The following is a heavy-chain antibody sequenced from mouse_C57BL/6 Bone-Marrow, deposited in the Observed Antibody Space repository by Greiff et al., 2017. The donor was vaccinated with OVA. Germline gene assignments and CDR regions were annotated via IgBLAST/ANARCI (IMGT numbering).Heavy chain of an antibody. D-gene: IGHD2-3*01. CDR2: ISDGGSYT. V-gene: IGHV5-4*01. Sequence: EVQLVESGGGLVKPGGSLKLSCAASGFTFSSYAMSWVRQTPEKRLEWVATISDGGSYTYYPANVKGRFTISRDNAKNNLYLRMGHLKSEDTAVYYFARDRRWLLPYYYAMDYWGQGTSVTVSS. CDR1: GFTFSSYA. J-gene: IGHJ4*01. CDR3: ARDRRWLLPYYYAMDY.